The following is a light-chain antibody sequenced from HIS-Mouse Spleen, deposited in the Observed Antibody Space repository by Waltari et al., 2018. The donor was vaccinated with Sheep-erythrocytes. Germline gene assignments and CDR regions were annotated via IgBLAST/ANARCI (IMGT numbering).Light chain of an antibody. CDR2: EVS. Sequence: QSALTQPASVSGSPGKSITISCTGTSSDVGGYNYVSWYQQHPGKAPKLMIYEVSNRPSGFSNRFSGSKSCNTASLTISGLQAEDEADYYCSSYTSSSTWVFGGGTKLTVL. J-gene: IGLJ3*02. CDR3: SSYTSSSTWV. CDR1: SSDVGGYNY. V-gene: IGLV2-14*01.